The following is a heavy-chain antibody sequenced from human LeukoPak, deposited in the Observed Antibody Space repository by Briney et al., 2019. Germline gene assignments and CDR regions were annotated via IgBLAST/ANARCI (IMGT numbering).Heavy chain of an antibody. V-gene: IGHV4-59*01. D-gene: IGHD5-18*01. CDR3: ARGTTAMVNDY. CDR2: IYYSGST. Sequence: ASETLSLTCTVSGGSISSYYWSWIRQPPGKGLEWIGYIYYSGSTNYNPSLKSRVTISVDTSKNQFSLKLSSVTAADTAVYYCARGTTAMVNDYRGQGTLVTVSS. J-gene: IGHJ4*02. CDR1: GGSISSYY.